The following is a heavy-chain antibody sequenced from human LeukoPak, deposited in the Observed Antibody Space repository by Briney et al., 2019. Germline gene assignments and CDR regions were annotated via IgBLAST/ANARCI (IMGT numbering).Heavy chain of an antibody. CDR2: ISSTGGAT. D-gene: IGHD2-2*01. Sequence: GESLKISCSASGFTFSSYVFHWVRQAPGKGLEYVSAISSTGGATYYAGSVKGRFTISRDNSKNTLYPQMSSLSAEDTAVYYCVKDLSRSRSDFWGQGTRVIVSS. J-gene: IGHJ4*02. V-gene: IGHV3-64D*08. CDR1: GFTFSSYV. CDR3: VKDLSRSRSDF.